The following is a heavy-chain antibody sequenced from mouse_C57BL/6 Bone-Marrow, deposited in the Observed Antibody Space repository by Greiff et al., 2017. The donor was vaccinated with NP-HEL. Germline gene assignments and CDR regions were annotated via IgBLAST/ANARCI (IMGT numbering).Heavy chain of an antibody. D-gene: IGHD2-3*01. V-gene: IGHV1-74*01. CDR2: IHPSDSDT. CDR1: GYTFTSYW. Sequence: QVQLQQPGAELVKPGASVKVSCKASGYTFTSYWMPWVKQRPGQGLEWIGRIHPSDSDTNYNQKFKGKATLTVDKSSSTAYMQLSSLTSEDSSVYYCAIDEGYYDCFDYWGQGTTLTVSS. CDR3: AIDEGYYDCFDY. J-gene: IGHJ2*01.